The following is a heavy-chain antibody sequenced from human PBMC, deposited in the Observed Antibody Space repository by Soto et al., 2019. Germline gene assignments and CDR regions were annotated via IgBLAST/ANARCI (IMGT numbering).Heavy chain of an antibody. CDR3: ARESSSGWYDPIDAFDI. J-gene: IGHJ3*02. Sequence: SQTLSLTCAISGDSVSSNSAAWNWIRQSPSRGLEWLGRTYYRSKWYNDYAVSVKSRITMNPDTSKNQFSLQLNSVTPEDTAVYYCARESSSGWYDPIDAFDIWGQGTMVTVSS. V-gene: IGHV6-1*01. CDR1: GDSVSSNSAA. D-gene: IGHD6-19*01. CDR2: TYYRSKWYN.